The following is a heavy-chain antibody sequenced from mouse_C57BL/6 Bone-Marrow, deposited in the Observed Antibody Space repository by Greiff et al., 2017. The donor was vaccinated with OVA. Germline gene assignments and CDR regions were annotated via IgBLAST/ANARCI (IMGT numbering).Heavy chain of an antibody. V-gene: IGHV1-49*01. CDR2: FTPYSGAT. CDR1: GFAFTACA. CDR3: ARGGAAYAMDY. J-gene: IGHJ4*01. Sequence: LKQSGAELVRPGSSVKLSCKASGFAFTACAMHWVKQSPGNGLEWIGSFTPYSGATVYSQKFKGKATLTADTSSSTAYMELSSLTSEDSAVYYCARGGAAYAMDYWGQGTSVTVSA.